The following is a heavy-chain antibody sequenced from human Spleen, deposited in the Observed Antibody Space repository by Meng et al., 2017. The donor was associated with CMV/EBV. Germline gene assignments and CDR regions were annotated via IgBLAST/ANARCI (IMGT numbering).Heavy chain of an antibody. D-gene: IGHD5/OR15-5a*01. CDR1: GGSVSGYY. V-gene: IGHV4-34*01. CDR3: ARAVYLNKWFDP. J-gene: IGHJ5*02. Sequence: TCAVDGGSVSGYYWSWIRQPPGKGLEWIGEINHSGSTNYNPSLKSRVTISLDTSKNQFSLKLSSVTAADTAVYYCARAVYLNKWFDPWGQGSLVTVSS. CDR2: INHSGST.